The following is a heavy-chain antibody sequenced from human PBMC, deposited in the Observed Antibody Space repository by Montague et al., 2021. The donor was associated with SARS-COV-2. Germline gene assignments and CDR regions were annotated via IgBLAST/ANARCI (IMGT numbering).Heavy chain of an antibody. Sequence: SETLSLTCSVSGDSISSDYWSWIRQSPGKGLEWIGYIYYRGATNYNPPLKSRVTFSIDTSKNQFSLKLIPVTAADTAVYFCAKADRWNWFDPGGQGVLVTVPS. CDR3: AKADRWNWFDP. V-gene: IGHV4-59*01. D-gene: IGHD5-24*01. CDR1: GDSISSDY. CDR2: IYYRGAT. J-gene: IGHJ5*02.